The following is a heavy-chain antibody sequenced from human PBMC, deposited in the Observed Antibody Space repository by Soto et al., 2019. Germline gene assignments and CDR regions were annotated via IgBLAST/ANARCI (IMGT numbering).Heavy chain of an antibody. V-gene: IGHV3-30*04. J-gene: IGHJ3*02. D-gene: IGHD3-22*01. CDR1: GFTFSSSS. CDR3: ARDYYNSSGYYFHAFDI. CDR2: ISNGGSSK. Sequence: HPGGSLRLSCAASGFTFSSSSMHWVRQAPGKGLEWMAVISNGGSSKYYADSVKGRFTIPSDTAKKTLFLQMNSLRAEDTAVYYCARDYYNSSGYYFHAFDIWGQGTMVTV.